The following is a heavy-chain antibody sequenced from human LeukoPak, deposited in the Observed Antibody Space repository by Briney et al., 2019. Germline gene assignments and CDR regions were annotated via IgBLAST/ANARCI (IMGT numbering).Heavy chain of an antibody. V-gene: IGHV4-59*11. D-gene: IGHD1-26*01. Sequence: SETLSLTCTVSGGSISGHYWNWIRQPPGKGLEWIGYVYYNGNTSYNPSLKSRVTISVDTSNKQFSLILSSVTAADTAVYYCASEVPGAGHLDNWGQGTLVPVSS. CDR3: ASEVPGAGHLDN. CDR2: VYYNGNT. CDR1: GGSISGHY. J-gene: IGHJ4*02.